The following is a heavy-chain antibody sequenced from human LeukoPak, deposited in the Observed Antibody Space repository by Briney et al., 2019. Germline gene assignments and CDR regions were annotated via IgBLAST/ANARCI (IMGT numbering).Heavy chain of an antibody. Sequence: SSETLSLTCTVSGGSVSSGSYYWSWIRQPPGKGLEWIGYIYYSGSTNYNPFLKSRVTISVDTSKNQFSLKLSSVTATDTAVYYCARGSYSGSYSGFDYWGQGTLVTVSP. CDR1: GGSVSSGSYY. D-gene: IGHD1-26*01. CDR3: ARGSYSGSYSGFDY. V-gene: IGHV4-61*01. J-gene: IGHJ4*02. CDR2: IYYSGST.